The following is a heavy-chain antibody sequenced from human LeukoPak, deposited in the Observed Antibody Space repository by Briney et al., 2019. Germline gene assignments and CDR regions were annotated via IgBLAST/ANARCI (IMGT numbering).Heavy chain of an antibody. V-gene: IGHV3-53*01. J-gene: IGHJ4*02. D-gene: IGHD6-13*01. Sequence: GGSLRLSCAASGFTVSSNYMSWVRQAPGKGLEWVSVIYSGGSTYYADSVKGRFTISRDNSKNTLYLQMNSLRAEDTAVYYCARDRGGSSWSIDYWGQGTLVTVSS. CDR2: IYSGGST. CDR1: GFTVSSNY. CDR3: ARDRGGSSWSIDY.